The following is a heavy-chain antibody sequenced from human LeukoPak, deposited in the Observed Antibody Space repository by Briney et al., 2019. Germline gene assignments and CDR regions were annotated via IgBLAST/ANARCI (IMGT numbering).Heavy chain of an antibody. CDR1: GGSISSGGYY. Sequence: SETLSLTCTVSGGSISSGGYYWSWIRQHPGKGLEWIGYIYYSGSTYYNPSLKSRVTISVDTSKNQFSLKLSSVTAADTAVYFCSRGLDSRKLGYWGQGTLVTVSS. CDR2: IYYSGST. J-gene: IGHJ4*02. D-gene: IGHD3-22*01. CDR3: SRGLDSRKLGY. V-gene: IGHV4-31*03.